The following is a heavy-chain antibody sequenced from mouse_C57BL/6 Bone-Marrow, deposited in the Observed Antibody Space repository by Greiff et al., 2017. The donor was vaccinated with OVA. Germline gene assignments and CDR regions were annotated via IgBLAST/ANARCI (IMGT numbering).Heavy chain of an antibody. V-gene: IGHV1-15*01. CDR2: IDPETGGT. J-gene: IGHJ2*01. Sequence: QVQLQQSGAELVRPGASVTLSCKASGYTFTDYEMHWVKQTPVHGLEWIGAIDPETGGTAYNQKFKGKAILTADKSSSTAYMELRSLTSEDSAVYYGTRYWVRRYFDYWGQGTPLTVSS. D-gene: IGHD2-1*01. CDR1: GYTFTDYE. CDR3: TRYWVRRYFDY.